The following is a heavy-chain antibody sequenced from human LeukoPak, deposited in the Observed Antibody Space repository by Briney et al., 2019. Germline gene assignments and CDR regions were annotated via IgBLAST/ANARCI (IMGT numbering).Heavy chain of an antibody. CDR3: ARVGVVPAAIWQDNWFDP. V-gene: IGHV1-69*02. Sequence: SVKVSCKASGGTFSSYTISWVRQAPGQGLEWMGRIIPILGIANYAQKFQGRVTITADKSTSTAYMELSSLRSEDTAVYYCARVGVVPAAIWQDNWFDPWGQGTLVTVSS. CDR2: IIPILGIA. J-gene: IGHJ5*02. CDR1: GGTFSSYT. D-gene: IGHD2-2*01.